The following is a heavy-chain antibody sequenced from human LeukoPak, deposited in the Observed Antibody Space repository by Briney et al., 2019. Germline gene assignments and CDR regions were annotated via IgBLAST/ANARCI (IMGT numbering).Heavy chain of an antibody. CDR1: GYTFTSYD. Sequence: GASVKVSCKASGYTFTSYDINWVREATGQGLEWRGWINPNSGNTGYAQKFQGRVTITRNTSISTAYMELSSLRSDGTVVYYFTEAVVIAATGGDWFDPWGQGTLVTVSS. J-gene: IGHJ5*02. CDR3: TEAVVIAATGGDWFDP. D-gene: IGHD2-15*01. V-gene: IGHV1-8*03. CDR2: INPNSGNT.